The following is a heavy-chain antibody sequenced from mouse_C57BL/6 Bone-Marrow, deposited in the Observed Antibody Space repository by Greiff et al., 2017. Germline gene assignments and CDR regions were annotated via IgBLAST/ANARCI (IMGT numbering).Heavy chain of an antibody. D-gene: IGHD1-1*01. V-gene: IGHV1-82*01. CDR1: GYAFSSSW. CDR3: ASLELRAY. CDR2: IYPGDGDT. Sequence: VQLKESGPELVKPGASVKISCKASGYAFSSSWMNWVKQRPGKGLEWIGRIYPGDGDTNYNGKFKGKATLTADKSSSTAYMQLSSLTSEDSAVYFCASLELRAYWGQGTLVTVSA. J-gene: IGHJ3*01.